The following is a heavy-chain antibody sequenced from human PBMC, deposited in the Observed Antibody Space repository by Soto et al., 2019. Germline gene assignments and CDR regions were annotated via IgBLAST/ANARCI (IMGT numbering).Heavy chain of an antibody. J-gene: IGHJ4*02. CDR2: INHSGST. D-gene: IGHD1-1*01. CDR3: ARNTIPHPHY. V-gene: IGHV4-34*01. Sequence: SETLSLTCAVYGGSFSGYYWSWIRQPPGKGLEWIGEINHSGSTNYNPSLKSRVTISVDTSKNQFSLKLSSVTAEDTAVYYCARNTIPHPHYWGQGTLVTVSS. CDR1: GGSFSGYY.